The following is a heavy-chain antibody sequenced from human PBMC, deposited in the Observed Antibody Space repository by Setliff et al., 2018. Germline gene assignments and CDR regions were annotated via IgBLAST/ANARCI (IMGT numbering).Heavy chain of an antibody. D-gene: IGHD2-21*01. J-gene: IGHJ4*02. CDR2: VNPRTGST. V-gene: IGHV1-46*01. CDR3: ARDAVSNFDRGDSPAY. CDR1: GYVFTGYY. Sequence: GSVKVSCKASGYVFTGYYIHWVRHAPGQGFEWMGSVNPRTGSTAYAARFQGRITMTRDTSATTVYMTLGSLRSDDTAVYFCARDAVSNFDRGDSPAYWGRGTLVTVSS.